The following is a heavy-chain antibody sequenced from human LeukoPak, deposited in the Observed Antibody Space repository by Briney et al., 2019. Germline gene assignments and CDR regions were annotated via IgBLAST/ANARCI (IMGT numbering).Heavy chain of an antibody. J-gene: IGHJ4*02. CDR2: IYYSGST. CDR3: ARLGNRDGYNYFLDY. Sequence: SETLSLTCTVSGGSISSYYWSWIRQPPGKGLEWIGYIYYSGSTNYNPSLRSRVTISVDTSKNQFSLKLTSVTAADTAVYYCARLGNRDGYNYFLDYWGQGILVTVSS. D-gene: IGHD5-24*01. V-gene: IGHV4-59*08. CDR1: GGSISSYY.